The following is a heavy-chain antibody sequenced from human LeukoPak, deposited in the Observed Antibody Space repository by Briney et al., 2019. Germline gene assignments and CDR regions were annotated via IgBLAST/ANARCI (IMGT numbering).Heavy chain of an antibody. D-gene: IGHD3-10*02. Sequence: SETLSLTCIVSGGSISGHYWSWLRQPPGKGLEWIGSIYYSGSTYYNPSLKSRVTISVDTSKNQFSLKLSSVTAADTAVYYCARHVSDDAFDIWGQGTMVTVSS. CDR2: IYYSGST. CDR3: ARHVSDDAFDI. J-gene: IGHJ3*02. CDR1: GGSISGHY. V-gene: IGHV4-59*05.